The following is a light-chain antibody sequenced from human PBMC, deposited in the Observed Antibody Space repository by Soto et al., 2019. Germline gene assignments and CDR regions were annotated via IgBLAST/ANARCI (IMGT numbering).Light chain of an antibody. V-gene: IGKV2D-29*02. CDR2: EVS. Sequence: VLSPTPLPLSGTPGQPASITCKSTPSPLHSDGKTYLYWYLQTPGQSPQLLIYEVSNRFSGVPDRFSGSGSGTDFTLKISRVEAEDVGVYYCMHSMQLPITFGQGTRLEIK. CDR1: PSPLHSDGKTY. CDR3: MHSMQLPIT. J-gene: IGKJ5*01.